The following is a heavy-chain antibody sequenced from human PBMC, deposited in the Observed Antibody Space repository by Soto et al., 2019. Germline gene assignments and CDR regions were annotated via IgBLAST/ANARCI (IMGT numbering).Heavy chain of an antibody. CDR3: AAGRFLEYEIQYYYYYYGMDV. Sequence: ASVKVSCKASGFTFTSSAVQWVRQARGQRLEWIGWIVVGSGNTNYAQKFQERVTITRDMSTSTAYMELSSLRSEDTAVYYCAAGRFLEYEIQYYYYYYGMDVWGQGTTVTVSS. J-gene: IGHJ6*02. D-gene: IGHD3-3*01. V-gene: IGHV1-58*01. CDR1: GFTFTSSA. CDR2: IVVGSGNT.